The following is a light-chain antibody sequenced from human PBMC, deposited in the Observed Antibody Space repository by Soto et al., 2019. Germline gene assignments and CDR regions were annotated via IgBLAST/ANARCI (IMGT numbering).Light chain of an antibody. V-gene: IGKV1-27*01. CDR2: SAS. CDR1: QDIDHS. Sequence: DIQMTQSPSSLSASVGDRVTITCRASQDIDHSLAWYQQKPGKVPKLLIYSASTLQPGVPSRFSGGGSGTDFTLTITSLLPEDVVTDYCHEHYSAPPVAFGTGTKVDV. J-gene: IGKJ3*01. CDR3: HEHYSAPPVA.